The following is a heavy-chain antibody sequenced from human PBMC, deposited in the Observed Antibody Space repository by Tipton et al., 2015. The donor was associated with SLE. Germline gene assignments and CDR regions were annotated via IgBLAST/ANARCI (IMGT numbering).Heavy chain of an antibody. CDR1: GGSISSGSYY. D-gene: IGHD6-13*01. CDR2: IYISGST. Sequence: TLSLTCTVSGGSISSGSYYWSWIRQPAGKGLEWIGYIYISGSTNYNPSLKSRVTISVDTSKNHFSLELTSVTAADTAVYYCARDWGIAAGGRIDIWGQGTMVTVSS. J-gene: IGHJ3*02. CDR3: ARDWGIAAGGRIDI. V-gene: IGHV4-61*09.